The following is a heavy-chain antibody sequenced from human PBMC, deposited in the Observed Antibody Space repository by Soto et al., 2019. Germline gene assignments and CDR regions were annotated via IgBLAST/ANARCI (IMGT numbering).Heavy chain of an antibody. J-gene: IGHJ5*02. CDR2: IYHSGST. CDR1: GYSISSGYY. CDR3: AGDGVEANNWFDP. Sequence: SETLSLTCAVSGYSISSGYYWGWIRQPPGKGLEWIGSIYHSGSTYYNPSLKSRVTISVDTSKNQFSLKLSSVTAADTAVYYCAGDGVEANNWFDPWGQGTLVTVSS. V-gene: IGHV4-38-2*02.